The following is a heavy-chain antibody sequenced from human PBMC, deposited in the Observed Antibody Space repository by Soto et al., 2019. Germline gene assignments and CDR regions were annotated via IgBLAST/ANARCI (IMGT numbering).Heavy chain of an antibody. CDR2: INSDGSRT. CDR3: ARGPTGWYGYDY. D-gene: IGHD6-19*01. Sequence: EVQLVESGGGLVQPGGSLRLSCAASGFTFSSSWMHWVRQAPGKGLVWVSRINSDGSRTNYADSVKGRFTISRDSAKNTLYLQMNSLRAEDTALYYCARGPTGWYGYDYWGQGTLVTVSS. V-gene: IGHV3-74*01. CDR1: GFTFSSSW. J-gene: IGHJ4*02.